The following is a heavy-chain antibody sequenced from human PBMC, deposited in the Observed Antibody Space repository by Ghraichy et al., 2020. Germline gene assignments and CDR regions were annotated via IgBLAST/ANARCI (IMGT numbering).Heavy chain of an antibody. J-gene: IGHJ6*02. CDR3: ARGGARPKWLRSRYYYGMDV. D-gene: IGHD5-12*01. CDR2: INHSGST. CDR1: GGSFSGYY. V-gene: IGHV4-34*01. Sequence: SQTLSLTCAVYGGSFSGYYWSWIRQPPGKGLEWIGEINHSGSTNYNPSLKSRVTISVDTSKNQFSLKLSSVTAADTAVYYCARGGARPKWLRSRYYYGMDVWGQGTTVTVSS.